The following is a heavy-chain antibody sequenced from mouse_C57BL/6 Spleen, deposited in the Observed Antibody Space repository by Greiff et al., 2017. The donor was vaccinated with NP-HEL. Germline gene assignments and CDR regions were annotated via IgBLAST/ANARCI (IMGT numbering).Heavy chain of an antibody. CDR3: TRDGSSWYFDV. V-gene: IGHV5-9-1*02. CDR1: GFTFSSYA. Sequence: EVKVVESGEGLVKPGGSLKLSCAASGFTFSSYAMSWVRQTPEKRLEWVAYISSGGDYIYYADTVKGRFTISRDNARNTLYLQISSLKSEDTAMYYCTRDGSSWYFDVWGTGTTVTVSS. D-gene: IGHD1-1*01. CDR2: ISSGGDYI. J-gene: IGHJ1*03.